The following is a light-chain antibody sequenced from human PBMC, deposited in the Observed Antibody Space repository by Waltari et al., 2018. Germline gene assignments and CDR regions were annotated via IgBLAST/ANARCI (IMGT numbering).Light chain of an antibody. CDR3: AAWDDTLSAVV. CDR2: TNE. Sequence: QSVLTQPPSTSGTPGQRVTISCSGSSSNIGSNYVYWYQHLPGTAPKLLIATNEQRPLGVPDLFSGSKSGTSASLASSGLQSDDESDYFCAAWDDTLSAVVVGGGTKLTVL. CDR1: SSNIGSNY. J-gene: IGLJ2*01. V-gene: IGLV1-47*02.